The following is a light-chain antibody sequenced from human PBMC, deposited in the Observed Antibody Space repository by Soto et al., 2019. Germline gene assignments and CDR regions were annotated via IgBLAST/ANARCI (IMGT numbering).Light chain of an antibody. CDR2: EVT. V-gene: IGLV2-8*01. Sequence: QSVLTQPPSASGPPGQSVTISCTGTSSDVGGYYSVSWYQHHPGKAPKLMIYEVTKRPSGVPDRFSGSKSGSTASLTVSGLQADDEADYYCSSYASSTNLAVFGTGAKLTVL. CDR3: SSYASSTNLAV. J-gene: IGLJ1*01. CDR1: SSDVGGYYS.